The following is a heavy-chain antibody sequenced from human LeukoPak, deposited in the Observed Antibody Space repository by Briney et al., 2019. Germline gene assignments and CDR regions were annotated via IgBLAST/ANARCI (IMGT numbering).Heavy chain of an antibody. CDR1: GGTFISYA. CDR3: AREYYYDSSGYYYPTYFDY. J-gene: IGHJ4*02. D-gene: IGHD3-22*01. V-gene: IGHV1-69*13. Sequence: SVKVSCKASGGTFISYAISWVRQAPGQGLEWMGGIIPIFGTANYAQKFQGRVTITADESTSTAYMELSSLRSEDTAVYYCAREYYYDSSGYYYPTYFDYWGQGTLVTVSS. CDR2: IIPIFGTA.